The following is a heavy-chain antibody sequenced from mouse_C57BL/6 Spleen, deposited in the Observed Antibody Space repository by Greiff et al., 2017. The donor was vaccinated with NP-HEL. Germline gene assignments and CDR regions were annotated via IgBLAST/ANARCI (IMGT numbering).Heavy chain of an antibody. V-gene: IGHV1-64*01. CDR1: GYTFTSYW. Sequence: VQLQQPGAELVKPGASVKLSCTASGYTFTSYWMHWVKQRPGQGLEWIGMIHPNSGSTNYNEKFKSKATLTVDKSSNKAYLQLSSLTSEDSAAYYCARSRGGSSYGYAMDYWGQGTSVTVSS. D-gene: IGHD1-1*01. CDR2: IHPNSGST. J-gene: IGHJ4*01. CDR3: ARSRGGSSYGYAMDY.